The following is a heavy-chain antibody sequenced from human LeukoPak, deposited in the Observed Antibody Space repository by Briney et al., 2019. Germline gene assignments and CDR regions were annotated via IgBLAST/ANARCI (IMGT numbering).Heavy chain of an antibody. CDR3: ARDHSASGYPYYYYGMDV. V-gene: IGHV3-23*01. D-gene: IGHD5-12*01. CDR2: ISGSGGST. CDR1: GFTFSSYA. Sequence: RTGGSLRLSCAASGFTFSSYAMSWVRQAPGKGLEWVSAISGSGGSTYYADSVKGRFTISRDNSKNTLYLQMNSLRAEDTAVYYCARDHSASGYPYYYYGMDVWGQGTTVTVSS. J-gene: IGHJ6*02.